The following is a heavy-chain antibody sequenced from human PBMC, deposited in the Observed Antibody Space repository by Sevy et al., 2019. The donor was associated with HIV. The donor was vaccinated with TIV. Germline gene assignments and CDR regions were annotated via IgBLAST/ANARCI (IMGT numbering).Heavy chain of an antibody. CDR3: ARPYYYGSGNYCDAISRFGY. V-gene: IGHV5-51*01. Sequence: GESLKISCKGSGFTFTNYWIAWVRQMPGKGLEWMGIIYPGDSDTRHSPSFQGQVTISADKSITTAYLQWSSLKASDTAMYYRARPYYYGSGNYCDAISRFGYWGQGTLVTVSS. CDR2: IYPGDSDT. D-gene: IGHD3-10*01. J-gene: IGHJ4*02. CDR1: GFTFTNYW.